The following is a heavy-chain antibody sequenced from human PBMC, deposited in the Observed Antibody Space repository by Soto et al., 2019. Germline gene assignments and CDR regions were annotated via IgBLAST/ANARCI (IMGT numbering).Heavy chain of an antibody. Sequence: ASLKVSCKSSGSTFTNYRISCGRRTHGEGLEWMGWISAYNGNTNYAQKLQGRVTMTTDTSTSTAYMELRSLTSDDTAVYYCARDLYDFWSGYNSRFEPWGQGTLVTVSS. CDR1: GSTFTNYR. CDR3: ARDLYDFWSGYNSRFEP. V-gene: IGHV1-18*01. CDR2: ISAYNGNT. D-gene: IGHD3-3*01. J-gene: IGHJ5*02.